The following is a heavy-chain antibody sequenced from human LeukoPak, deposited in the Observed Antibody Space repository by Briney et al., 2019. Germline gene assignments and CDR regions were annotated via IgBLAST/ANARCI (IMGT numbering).Heavy chain of an antibody. D-gene: IGHD6-19*01. CDR3: ARVISSGWGDYYYYYYMDV. J-gene: IGHJ6*03. V-gene: IGHV1-18*01. CDR2: ISAYNGNT. CDR1: GYTFTSYG. Sequence: ASVKVSCKASGYTFTSYGISWVRQAPGQGLEWMGWISAYNGNTNYAQKLQGRVTMTTDTSTSTAYMELRSLRSDDTAVYYCARVISSGWGDYYYYYYMDVWAKGPRSPSP.